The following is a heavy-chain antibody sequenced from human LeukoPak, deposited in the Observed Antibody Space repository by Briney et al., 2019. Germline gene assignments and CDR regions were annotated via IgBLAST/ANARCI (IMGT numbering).Heavy chain of an antibody. D-gene: IGHD1-26*01. V-gene: IGHV3-30*18. CDR2: ISYDGSDK. CDR1: GFIFSGYD. J-gene: IGHJ4*02. CDR3: AKNRLRGSYYFDG. Sequence: PGRSLRLSCAASGFIFSGYDMHWVRQAPGEGLEWVAFISYDGSDKYYADSVKGRFTISRDNSKNSLYPQMDSLRTEDTAVYYCAKNRLRGSYYFDGWGQGTLVTVSS.